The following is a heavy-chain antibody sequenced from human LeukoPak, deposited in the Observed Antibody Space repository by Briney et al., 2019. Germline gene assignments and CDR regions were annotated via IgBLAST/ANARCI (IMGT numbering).Heavy chain of an antibody. CDR2: INSDGSST. V-gene: IGHV3-74*01. D-gene: IGHD1-26*01. CDR3: ARVGYRGTYTDFDY. CDR1: GFTFSSYW. Sequence: PGGSLRLSCAASGFTFSSYWMHWVRHAPGKGLVWVSRINSDGSSTSYADSVKGRFTISRDNAENSLYLQMNSLRVEDTAVYYCARVGYRGTYTDFDYWGQGTLVTVSS. J-gene: IGHJ4*02.